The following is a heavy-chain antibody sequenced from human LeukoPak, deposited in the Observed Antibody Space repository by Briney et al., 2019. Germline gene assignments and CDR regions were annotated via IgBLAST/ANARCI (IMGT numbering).Heavy chain of an antibody. D-gene: IGHD2-8*01. J-gene: IGHJ1*01. CDR2: IYSGST. CDR3: ARHVWDIGFQQ. Sequence: GSLRLSCAASRFTISSSYMNWVRQAPGKGLEWIGSIYSGSTYSNPSLKSRVIISVDTSKNQFSLKLSSVTAADTAVYYRARHVWDIGFQQWGQGTLVTVSS. CDR1: RFTISSSY. V-gene: IGHV4-39*01.